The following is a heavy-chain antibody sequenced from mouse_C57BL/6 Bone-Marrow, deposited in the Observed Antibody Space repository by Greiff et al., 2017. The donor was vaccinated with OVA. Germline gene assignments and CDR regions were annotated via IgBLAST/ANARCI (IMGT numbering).Heavy chain of an antibody. V-gene: IGHV3-6*01. D-gene: IGHD2-4*01. CDR3: AIYYDYLFAY. Sequence: EVQLQESGPGLVKPSQSLSLTCSVTGYSITSGYYWNWIRQFPGNKLEWMGYISYDGSNNYNPSLKNRISITRDTSKNQFFLKLNSVTTEDTATYYCAIYYDYLFAYWGQGTLVTVSA. CDR1: GYSITSGYY. CDR2: ISYDGSN. J-gene: IGHJ3*01.